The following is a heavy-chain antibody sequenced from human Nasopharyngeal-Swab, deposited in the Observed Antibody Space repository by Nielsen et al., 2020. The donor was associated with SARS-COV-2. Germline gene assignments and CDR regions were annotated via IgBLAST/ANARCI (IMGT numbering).Heavy chain of an antibody. D-gene: IGHD6-19*01. CDR1: GFSFSAYA. CDR2: IKSTGGRGDT. CDR3: ARVRAGIAVAGPFDY. Sequence: GGSLRLSCAASGFSFSAYAMSWVRQAPGKGLEWVSGIKSTGGRGDTFYADSVKGRFTISRDNSKNTVFLQMDSLRAEDTAVYYCARVRAGIAVAGPFDYWGQGTLVTVSS. J-gene: IGHJ4*02. V-gene: IGHV3-23*01.